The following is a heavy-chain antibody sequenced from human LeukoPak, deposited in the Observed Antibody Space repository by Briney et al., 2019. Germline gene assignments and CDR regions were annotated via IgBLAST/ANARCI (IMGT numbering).Heavy chain of an antibody. CDR1: VYTFTGYY. J-gene: IGHJ4*02. CDR2: INPNSGGT. D-gene: IGHD3-10*01. CDR3: ARDMRPHYYYGSGSYFDY. Sequence: ASVKVSCKASVYTFTGYYMHWVRQAPGQGLEWMGWINPNSGGTNYAQKFQDWVTMTRDTSISTAYMELSRLRSDDTAVYYCARDMRPHYYYGSGSYFDYWGQGTLVTVSS. V-gene: IGHV1-2*04.